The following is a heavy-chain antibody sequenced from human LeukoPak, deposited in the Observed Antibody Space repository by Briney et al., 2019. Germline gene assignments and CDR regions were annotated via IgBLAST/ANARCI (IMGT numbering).Heavy chain of an antibody. J-gene: IGHJ6*02. CDR1: GYTFTGYN. Sequence: GASVKVSFKCSGYTFTGYNMHWLRQAPGQGREWMGFINPNSGGTNYAQKFQGRVTMTRDTSISTVYMELSRLRSDDTAVYYCAREGGGCSSTSCRLPYYYYYGMDVWGQGTTVTVSS. V-gene: IGHV1-2*02. CDR2: INPNSGGT. D-gene: IGHD2-2*01. CDR3: AREGGGCSSTSCRLPYYYYYGMDV.